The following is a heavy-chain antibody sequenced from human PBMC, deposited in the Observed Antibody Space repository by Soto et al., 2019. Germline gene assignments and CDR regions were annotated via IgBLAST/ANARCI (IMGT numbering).Heavy chain of an antibody. J-gene: IGHJ6*02. CDR2: IIPLHNTS. Sequence: QVQLLQSGAEVKKPGSSVKVSCKVSGGAFINYSLNWVRHGPGQGLEWLGGIIPLHNTSNYSLKFLGRVTVTADISSTTVYMELNSLTSDDTATYYCATWSNWNPLYYDGLDVWGQGTTVTVSS. V-gene: IGHV1-69*06. D-gene: IGHD1-20*01. CDR3: ATWSNWNPLYYDGLDV. CDR1: GGAFINYS.